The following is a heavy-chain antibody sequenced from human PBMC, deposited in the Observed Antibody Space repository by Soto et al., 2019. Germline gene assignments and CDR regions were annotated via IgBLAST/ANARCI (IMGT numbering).Heavy chain of an antibody. V-gene: IGHV4-61*01. Sequence: QVQLQESGPGLVRPSESLSLTSNVSGGSMTTGSYFWSWIRQPPGKGLEWIGYVFRSGSINYSPSFKSRVTISIDTSKNQFSLMLKSVTAADTAVYFCARARNRYFDYWGQGALVTVSS. CDR1: GGSMTTGSYF. D-gene: IGHD1-1*01. CDR3: ARARNRYFDY. CDR2: VFRSGSI. J-gene: IGHJ4*02.